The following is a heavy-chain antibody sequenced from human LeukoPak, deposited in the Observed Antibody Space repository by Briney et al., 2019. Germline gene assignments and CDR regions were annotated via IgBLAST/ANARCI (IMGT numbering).Heavy chain of an antibody. D-gene: IGHD6-13*01. V-gene: IGHV4-39*01. Sequence: PSETLSLTCSVSGGSIGRNSYYWGWTRQPPGKGLEWIGSIYSGGGTYNPSLKSRVTISVDTSRNQFSLKLGSVTAADTAVYYCARHGSIATGAFTYWGQGTLVTVSS. CDR2: IYSGGGT. CDR1: GGSIGRNSYY. CDR3: ARHGSIATGAFTY. J-gene: IGHJ4*02.